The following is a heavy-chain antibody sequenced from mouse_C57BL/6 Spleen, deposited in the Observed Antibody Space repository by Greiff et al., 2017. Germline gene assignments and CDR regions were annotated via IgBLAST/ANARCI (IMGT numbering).Heavy chain of an antibody. Sequence: QVQLQQPGAELVKPGASVQLSCQASGYTFTSYWMHWVKQRPGRGLEWIGRIDPNSGGTKYNEKFKSKATLTVDKPSSTAYMQISSLTSEDSAVYYCATYGNYGRYAYWGQGTLLTVSA. D-gene: IGHD2-1*01. CDR3: ATYGNYGRYAY. CDR1: GYTFTSYW. CDR2: IDPNSGGT. J-gene: IGHJ3*01. V-gene: IGHV1-72*01.